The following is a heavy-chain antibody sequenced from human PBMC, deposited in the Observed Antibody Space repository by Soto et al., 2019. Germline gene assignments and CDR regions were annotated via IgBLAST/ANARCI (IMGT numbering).Heavy chain of an antibody. D-gene: IGHD6-19*01. CDR3: EGDVVAVAGAIDY. CDR2: ISAYNGNT. Sequence: VNVSCKASGYNFSSYGISWVRQAPGQGLEWMGWISAYNGNTNYAQKLQGRVTMTTDTSTSTAYMELRSVRYDDTAVYYCEGDVVAVAGAIDYWGQGTLVTVSS. V-gene: IGHV1-18*01. CDR1: GYNFSSYG. J-gene: IGHJ4*02.